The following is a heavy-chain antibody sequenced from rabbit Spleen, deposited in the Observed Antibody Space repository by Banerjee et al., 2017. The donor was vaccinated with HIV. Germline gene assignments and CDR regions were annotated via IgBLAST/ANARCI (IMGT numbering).Heavy chain of an antibody. CDR1: GFSFSSYR. J-gene: IGHJ4*01. Sequence: QEQLVESGGGLVQPEGSLKLSCTASGFSFSSYRMCWVRQAPGKGLEWIGCIRPGNGVTWYASWVNGRFTVSKTSSTTVTLQMTSLTDADMATYFCVRDPVSDWYPFDLWGPGTLVTVS. V-gene: IGHV1S45*01. D-gene: IGHD2-1*01. CDR3: VRDPVSDWYPFDL. CDR2: IRPGNGVT.